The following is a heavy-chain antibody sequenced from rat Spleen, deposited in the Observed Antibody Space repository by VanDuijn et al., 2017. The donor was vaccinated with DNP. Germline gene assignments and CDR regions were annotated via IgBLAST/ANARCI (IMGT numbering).Heavy chain of an antibody. Sequence: EVHLVESGGGLVQPGRSLKLSCAASGFTFSDYYMAWVRQAPKKGLELVAAISYEGSSTYYGDSGKGRFTISRDNAKTTLYLQMNSLRSEATATYYCARGVYYYSATYWYFDFWGPGTMVTVSS. CDR1: GFTFSDYY. V-gene: IGHV5-22*01. CDR3: ARGVYYYSATYWYFDF. D-gene: IGHD1-1*01. CDR2: ISYEGSST. J-gene: IGHJ1*01.